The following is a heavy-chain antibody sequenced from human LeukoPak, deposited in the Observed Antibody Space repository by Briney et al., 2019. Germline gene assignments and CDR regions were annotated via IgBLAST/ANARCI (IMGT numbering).Heavy chain of an antibody. V-gene: IGHV3-23*01. J-gene: IGHJ5*01. D-gene: IGHD3-10*01. Sequence: GGSLRLSCAASVFTFSNSTMNWVRQAPGKGLEWVSTISSGGAGTYYADSVKGRFSISRDNSKNTLYLQMNSLRAEDTAVYYCAKSGGSGTYPNWFDSWGQGTLVTVSS. CDR3: AKSGGSGTYPNWFDS. CDR1: VFTFSNST. CDR2: ISSGGAGT.